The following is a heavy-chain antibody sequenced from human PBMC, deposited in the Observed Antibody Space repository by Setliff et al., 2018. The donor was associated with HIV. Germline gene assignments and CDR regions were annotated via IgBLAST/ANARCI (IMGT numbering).Heavy chain of an antibody. D-gene: IGHD3-10*01. Sequence: SETLSLTCTVSGGSISSHYWSWIRQPPGKGLEWIGYIYYSGSTNYNPSLKSRVTISVDTSKNQFSLKLSSVTAADTAVYYCARGGIGDYYYYYMDVWGKGTTGTVSS. CDR3: ARGGIGDYYYYYMDV. CDR2: IYYSGST. V-gene: IGHV4-59*11. J-gene: IGHJ6*03. CDR1: GGSISSHY.